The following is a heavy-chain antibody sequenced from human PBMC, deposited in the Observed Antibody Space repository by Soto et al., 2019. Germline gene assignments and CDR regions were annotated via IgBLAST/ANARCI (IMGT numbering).Heavy chain of an antibody. V-gene: IGHV3-23*01. CDR2: ISGSGGST. D-gene: IGHD3-22*01. CDR3: AKSNYDSSGYYNY. CDR1: GFTFSSYA. J-gene: IGHJ4*02. Sequence: SCAASGFTFSSYAMSWVRQAPGKGLEWVSAISGSGGSTYYADSVKGRFTISRDNSKNTLYLQMNSLRAEDTAVYYCAKSNYDSSGYYNYWGQGTLVTVSS.